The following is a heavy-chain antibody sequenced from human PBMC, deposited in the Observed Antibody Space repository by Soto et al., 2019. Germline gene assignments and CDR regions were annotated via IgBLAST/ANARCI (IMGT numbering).Heavy chain of an antibody. V-gene: IGHV4-31*03. Sequence: SETLSLTCTVSGSSISSGGYYWSWIRQHPGKGLEWIGYIYYSGSTYYNPPLKSRVTISVDTSKNQFSLKLSSVTAADTAVYYCARAPLILGGVVVIPENDAFDIWGQGTMVTVSS. CDR2: IYYSGST. J-gene: IGHJ3*02. CDR1: GSSISSGGYY. D-gene: IGHD3-22*01. CDR3: ARAPLILGGVVVIPENDAFDI.